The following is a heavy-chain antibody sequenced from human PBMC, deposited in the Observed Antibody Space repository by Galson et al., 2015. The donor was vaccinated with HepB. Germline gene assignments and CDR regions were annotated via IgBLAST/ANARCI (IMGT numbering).Heavy chain of an antibody. CDR3: AKVDTIYGVGSFYGMHV. Sequence: SLRLSCAASGFNFRNYGMYWVRQAPGKGLEWGAVIAYDGSKRYYRDSVKGRFTIFRDNPKNTLYLEMNSLRPEDTALYYCAKVDTIYGVGSFYGMHVWGQGSTVIVSS. J-gene: IGHJ6*02. CDR2: IAYDGSKR. CDR1: GFNFRNYG. D-gene: IGHD3-3*01. V-gene: IGHV3-30*18.